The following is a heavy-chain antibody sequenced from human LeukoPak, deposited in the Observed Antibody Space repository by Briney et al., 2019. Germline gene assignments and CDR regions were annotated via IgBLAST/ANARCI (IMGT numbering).Heavy chain of an antibody. D-gene: IGHD4-11*01. J-gene: IGHJ4*02. Sequence: GGSLRLSCAASGFTFSRYTMNWVRQAPGKGLEWVSSISSNSGFKKYADSLKGRFTISRDNAKNSLYLQMNSLRAEDTAVYYCAKKRTDYSYPSSFDYWGQGTLVTVSS. V-gene: IGHV3-21*01. CDR2: ISSNSGFK. CDR3: AKKRTDYSYPSSFDY. CDR1: GFTFSRYT.